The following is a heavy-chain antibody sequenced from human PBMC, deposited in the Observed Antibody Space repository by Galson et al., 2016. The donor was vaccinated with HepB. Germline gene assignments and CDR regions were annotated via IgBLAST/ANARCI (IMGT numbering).Heavy chain of an antibody. CDR3: TKSRAIKFDP. V-gene: IGHV5-10-1*01. D-gene: IGHD2-2*01. CDR1: GYTFTSYW. Sequence: QSGAEVKKPGESLRISCKVFGYTFTSYWISWVRQMPGKGLEWMGRIDPSDSYTNYSPSFQGHVTMSADKFISTAYLQWSRLKASDTGMYYCTKSRAIKFDPWGQGTLVTVSS. J-gene: IGHJ5*02. CDR2: IDPSDSYT.